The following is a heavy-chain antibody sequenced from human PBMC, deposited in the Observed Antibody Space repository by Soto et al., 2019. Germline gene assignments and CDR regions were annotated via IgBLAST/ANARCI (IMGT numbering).Heavy chain of an antibody. Sequence: SETLSLTCTVSGGSISSYYWSWIRQPPGKGLEWIGYIYYSGSTNYNPSLKSRVTISVDTSKNQFSLKLSSVTAADTAVYYCARDTGTDNWFDPWGQGTLVTVSS. CDR2: IYYSGST. CDR1: GGSISSYY. D-gene: IGHD1-1*01. CDR3: ARDTGTDNWFDP. J-gene: IGHJ5*02. V-gene: IGHV4-59*01.